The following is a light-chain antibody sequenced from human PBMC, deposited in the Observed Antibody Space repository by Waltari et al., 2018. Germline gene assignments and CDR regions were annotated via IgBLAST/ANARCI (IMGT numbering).Light chain of an antibody. V-gene: IGKV1-5*03. CDR1: QSISSW. Sequence: DIQMSQSPSTLSESVGDRVTISCRASQSISSWLAWYQQKPGKAPKLLIYQASSLETGVPSRFSGSESGTEFTLTISSLQPDDFATYYCQQYSSASRTFGQGTKVEIK. CDR2: QAS. J-gene: IGKJ1*01. CDR3: QQYSSASRT.